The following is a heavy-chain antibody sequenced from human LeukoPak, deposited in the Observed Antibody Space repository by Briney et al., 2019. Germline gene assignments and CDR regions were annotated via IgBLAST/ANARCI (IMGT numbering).Heavy chain of an antibody. CDR2: ISAYNGNT. Sequence: GASVKVSCKASGYTFTSYGISWVRQAPGQGFEWMGWISAYNGNTNYAQKLQGRVTMTRDTSISTAYMELSRLRSDDTAVYYCARGYSYGSYWGQGTLVTVSS. CDR3: ARGYSYGSY. CDR1: GYTFTSYG. J-gene: IGHJ4*02. V-gene: IGHV1-18*01. D-gene: IGHD5-18*01.